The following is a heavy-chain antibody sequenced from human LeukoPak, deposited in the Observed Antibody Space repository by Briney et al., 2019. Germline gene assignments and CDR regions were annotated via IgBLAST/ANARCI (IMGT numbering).Heavy chain of an antibody. CDR1: GFTFSSYS. CDR2: ISSSGSYI. J-gene: IGHJ6*02. V-gene: IGHV3-21*01. Sequence: KAGGSLRLSCAASGFTFSSYSMNWVRQAPGKGLEWVSSISSSGSYIYYADSVKGRFTISRDNAKNSLYLQMNSLRAEDTAVYYCARDGIAWFGDSLLYYGMDVWGQGTTVTVSS. D-gene: IGHD3-10*01. CDR3: ARDGIAWFGDSLLYYGMDV.